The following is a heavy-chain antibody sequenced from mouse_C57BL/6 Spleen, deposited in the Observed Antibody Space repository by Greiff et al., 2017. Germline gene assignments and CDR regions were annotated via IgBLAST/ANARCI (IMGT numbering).Heavy chain of an antibody. J-gene: IGHJ1*03. CDR3: AREYYGSSWYFDV. D-gene: IGHD1-1*01. CDR1: GFTFSSYA. V-gene: IGHV5-4*01. CDR2: ISDGGSYT. Sequence: EVHLVESGGGLVKPGGSLKLSCAASGFTFSSYAMSWVRQTPEKRLEWVATISDGGSYTYYPDNVKGRFTIARDNAKNNLYLQMSHLKSEDTAMYYCAREYYGSSWYFDVWGTGTTVTVSS.